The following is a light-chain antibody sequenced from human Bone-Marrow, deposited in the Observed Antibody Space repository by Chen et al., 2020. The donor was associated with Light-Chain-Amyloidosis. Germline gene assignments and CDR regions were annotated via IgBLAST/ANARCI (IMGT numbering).Light chain of an antibody. CDR1: SSNIGNNY. V-gene: IGLV1-51*01. CDR3: ATWDGSLSAVI. CDR2: DNN. Sequence: QSVLTQPPSVSAAPGQKVTISCSGSSSNIGNNYVSWYQQFPGTAPKLLIYDNNKRPSGIPDRFSGSKSGTSATLGITGLQTVDEADYFCATWDGSLSAVIFGGGSKLTVL. J-gene: IGLJ2*01.